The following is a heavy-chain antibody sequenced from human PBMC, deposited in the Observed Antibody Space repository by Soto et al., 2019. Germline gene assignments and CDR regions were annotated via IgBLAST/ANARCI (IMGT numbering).Heavy chain of an antibody. V-gene: IGHV3-23*01. CDR3: AKEIAYCGGDCYGNFDY. CDR2: ITSGGST. J-gene: IGHJ4*02. D-gene: IGHD2-21*02. Sequence: DVQLLESGGGLVQPGGSLRLSCAASGFTFSTYAMSWVRQAPGKGLEWVSAITSGGSTYYADSVKGRFTISSDNSKNTLYLQMNSLRAEDTAVYYCAKEIAYCGGDCYGNFDYWGQGTLVTVSS. CDR1: GFTFSTYA.